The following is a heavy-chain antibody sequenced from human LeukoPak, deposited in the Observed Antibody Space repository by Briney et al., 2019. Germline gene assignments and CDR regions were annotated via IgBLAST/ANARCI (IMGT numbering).Heavy chain of an antibody. V-gene: IGHV4-30-4*08. J-gene: IGHJ4*02. CDR3: ARSFVVPAAIFDY. CDR2: IYYSGST. D-gene: IGHD2-2*02. Sequence: PSETLSLTCTVSGGSISSGDYYWSWIRQSPGKGLEWIGYIYYSGSTYYNPSLKSRVTISVDTSKNQFSLKLSSVTAADPAVYYCARSFVVPAAIFDYWGQGTLVTVSS. CDR1: GGSISSGDYY.